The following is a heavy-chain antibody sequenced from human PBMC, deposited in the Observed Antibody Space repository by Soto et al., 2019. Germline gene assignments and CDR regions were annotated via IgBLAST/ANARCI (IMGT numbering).Heavy chain of an antibody. CDR2: IYYSGST. J-gene: IGHJ4*02. CDR1: GGSISSYY. CDR3: ARLEDEAACPDY. V-gene: IGHV4-59*08. Sequence: SETLSLTCTVSGGSISSYYWSWIRQPPGKGLEWIGYIYYSGSTNYNPSLKSRVTISVDTSKNQFSLKLSSVTAADTAVYYCARLEDEAACPDYWGQGTLVTVSS. D-gene: IGHD6-6*01.